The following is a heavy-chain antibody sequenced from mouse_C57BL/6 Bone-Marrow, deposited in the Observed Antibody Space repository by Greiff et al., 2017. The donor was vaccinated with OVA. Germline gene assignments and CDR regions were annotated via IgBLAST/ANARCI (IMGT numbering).Heavy chain of an antibody. CDR2: IDPENGDT. D-gene: IGHD2-1*01. J-gene: IGHJ2*01. CDR3: TSHGTFDY. Sequence: EVQLQQSGAELVRPGASVKLSCTASGFNIKDDYMHWVKQRPEQGLEWIGWIDPENGDTEYASKFQGKATITADTSSNTAYLQLSSLTAEDTAVYYCTSHGTFDYRGQGTPLTVSA. CDR1: GFNIKDDY. V-gene: IGHV14-4*01.